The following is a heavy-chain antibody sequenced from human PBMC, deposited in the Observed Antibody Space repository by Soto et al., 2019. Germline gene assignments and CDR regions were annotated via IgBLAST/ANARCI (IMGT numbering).Heavy chain of an antibody. V-gene: IGHV3-43*01. J-gene: IGHJ6*02. CDR3: ATSQGRNRVVPAAKKGPKPYYYYGMDV. Sequence: EVQLVESGGVVVQPGGSLRLSCAASGFTFDDYTMHWVRQAPGKGLEWVSLISWDGGSTYYADSVKGRFTISRDNSKNSLYLQMNSLRTEDTALYYCATSQGRNRVVPAAKKGPKPYYYYGMDVWGQGTTVTVSS. CDR2: ISWDGGST. CDR1: GFTFDDYT. D-gene: IGHD2-2*01.